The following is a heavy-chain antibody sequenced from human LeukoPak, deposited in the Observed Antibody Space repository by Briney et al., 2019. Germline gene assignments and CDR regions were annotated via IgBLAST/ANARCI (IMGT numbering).Heavy chain of an antibody. CDR2: INTNTGNP. D-gene: IGHD6-13*01. J-gene: IGHJ4*02. Sequence: RASVKVSCTASGYTFTSYAMNWVRQAPGQGLEWMGWINTNTGNPTYAQGFTGRFDFSLDTSVSTAYLQISSLKAEDTAVYYCARDEAAAGVPFDYWGQGTLVTVSS. V-gene: IGHV7-4-1*02. CDR3: ARDEAAAGVPFDY. CDR1: GYTFTSYA.